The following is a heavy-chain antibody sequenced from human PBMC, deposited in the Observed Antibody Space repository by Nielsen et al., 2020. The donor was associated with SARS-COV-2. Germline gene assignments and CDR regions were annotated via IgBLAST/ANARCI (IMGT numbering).Heavy chain of an antibody. D-gene: IGHD3-3*01. CDR2: ISSSSSYI. J-gene: IGHJ4*02. CDR1: GFTFSSYS. Sequence: GESLKISCAASGFTFSSYSMNWVRQAPGKGLEWVSSISSSSSYIYYADSVKGRFTISRDNAKNSLYLQMNSLRAEDTAVYYCARGYYDFWSGYKKYYFDYWGQGTLVTVSS. CDR3: ARGYYDFWSGYKKYYFDY. V-gene: IGHV3-21*01.